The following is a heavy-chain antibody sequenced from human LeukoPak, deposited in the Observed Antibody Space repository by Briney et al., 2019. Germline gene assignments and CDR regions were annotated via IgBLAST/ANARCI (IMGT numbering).Heavy chain of an antibody. V-gene: IGHV1-18*01. CDR3: ARDRLWFGELYANNWFDP. Sequence: ASVKVSCKASGYTFTSYGISWVRQAPGQGLEWMGWISAYNGNTNYAQKLQGRVTMTTDTPTSTAYMELRSLRSDDTAVYYCARDRLWFGELYANNWFDPWGQGTLVTVSS. J-gene: IGHJ5*02. CDR1: GYTFTSYG. CDR2: ISAYNGNT. D-gene: IGHD3-10*01.